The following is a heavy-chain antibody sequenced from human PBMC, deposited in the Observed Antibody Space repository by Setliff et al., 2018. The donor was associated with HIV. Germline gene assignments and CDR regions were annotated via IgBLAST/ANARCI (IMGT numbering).Heavy chain of an antibody. CDR3: ARSSSSSPFFFDY. Sequence: SETLFLTCTVSGGSISNSVYFWTWIRQHPGKGLEWIGYIYYSGSTYQNPSLKSRVTISVDTSKNQFSLKLNSVTAADTAVYYCARSSSSSPFFFDYWGQGSLVTVSS. V-gene: IGHV4-31*03. CDR2: IYYSGST. CDR1: GGSISNSVYF. D-gene: IGHD6-6*01. J-gene: IGHJ4*02.